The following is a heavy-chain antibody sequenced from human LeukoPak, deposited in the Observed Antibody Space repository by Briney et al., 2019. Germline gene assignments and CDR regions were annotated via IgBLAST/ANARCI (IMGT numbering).Heavy chain of an antibody. CDR2: IYHSGST. CDR1: GYSISSGYY. CDR3: ARLYMVPSYYYYYMDV. V-gene: IGHV4-38-2*01. Sequence: SETLALTCAVSGYSISSGYYWGWIRQPPGKGLEWIGSIYHSGSTYYNPSLKNRVTISVDTSTNQFSLKMSSVTAADTAVYYCARLYMVPSYYYYYMDVWGKGTTVTVSS. J-gene: IGHJ6*03. D-gene: IGHD3-10*01.